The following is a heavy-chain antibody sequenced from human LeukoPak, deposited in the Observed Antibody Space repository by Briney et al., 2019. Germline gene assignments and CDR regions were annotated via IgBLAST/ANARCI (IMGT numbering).Heavy chain of an antibody. CDR2: IYYSGST. V-gene: IGHV4-61*08. J-gene: IGHJ4*02. CDR1: GGSISSGGYY. Sequence: SETLSLTCAVSGGSISSGGYYWSWIRQPPGKGLEWIGFIYYSGSTNYNPSLKSRVTISVDTSKNQFSLKLSSVTAADTAVYYCARGGYGYGYFDYWGQGTLVTVSS. CDR3: ARGGYGYGYFDY. D-gene: IGHD5-18*01.